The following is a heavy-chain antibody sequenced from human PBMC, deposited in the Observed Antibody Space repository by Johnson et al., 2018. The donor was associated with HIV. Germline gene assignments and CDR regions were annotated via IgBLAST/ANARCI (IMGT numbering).Heavy chain of an antibody. CDR2: ISYDGSNK. D-gene: IGHD1-26*01. Sequence: QVQLVESGGGVVQPGRSLRLSCAASGFTFSSYAMHWVRQAQAKGLEWVAVISYDGSNKYYADSVKGRFTISRDNSKNTLYLQMNSLRAEDTAVYYCARVLVAADYAFDFWGQGTMVTVSS. V-gene: IGHV3-30*04. CDR1: GFTFSSYA. J-gene: IGHJ3*01. CDR3: ARVLVAADYAFDF.